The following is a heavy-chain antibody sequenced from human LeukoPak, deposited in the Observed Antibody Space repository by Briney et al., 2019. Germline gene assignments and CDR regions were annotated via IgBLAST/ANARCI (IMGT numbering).Heavy chain of an antibody. D-gene: IGHD3-9*01. V-gene: IGHV3-66*01. J-gene: IGHJ4*02. CDR3: ARTDILTGYYSY. CDR1: GFTVSSNY. Sequence: GGSLRLSCAASGFTVSSNYMSWVRQAPGKGLEWVSVIYSGGSTYYADSVKGRFTISRDNSKNTLYLQMNSLRAEDTAVYYCARTDILTGYYSYWGQGTLVTVSS. CDR2: IYSGGST.